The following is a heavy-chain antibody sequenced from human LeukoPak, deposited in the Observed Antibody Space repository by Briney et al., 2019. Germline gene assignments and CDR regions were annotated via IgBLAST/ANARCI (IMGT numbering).Heavy chain of an antibody. V-gene: IGHV4-39*01. J-gene: IGHJ4*02. CDR3: ARMKGIAARPFDY. D-gene: IGHD6-6*01. CDR2: IYYSGST. Sequence: SETLSLTCTVSGGSISSSSYYWGWIRQPPGKGLEWIGSIYYSGSTYYNPPLKSRVTISVDTSKNQFSLKLSSVTAADTAVYYCARMKGIAARPFDYWGQGTLVTVSS. CDR1: GGSISSSSYY.